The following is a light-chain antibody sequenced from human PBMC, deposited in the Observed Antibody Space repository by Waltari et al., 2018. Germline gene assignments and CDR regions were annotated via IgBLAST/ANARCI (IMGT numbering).Light chain of an antibody. J-gene: IGLJ3*02. V-gene: IGLV4-69*01. CDR2: LNSDGSH. CDR3: LTSHTFMGV. Sequence: QVVLTQSPSASASLGASVKLTCTLSSGPSSYVIAWLQQQPEKGPRYLMKLNSDGSHTKGDGIPDRVSGSSCGAERYLTIASLQAEDEAYSYFLTSHTFMGVFGGGTKLTVL. CDR1: SGPSSYV.